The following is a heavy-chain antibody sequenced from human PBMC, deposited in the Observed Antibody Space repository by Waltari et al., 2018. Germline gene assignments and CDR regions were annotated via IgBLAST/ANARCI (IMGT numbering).Heavy chain of an antibody. CDR3: ARLAGAVASFDY. CDR1: RYTFTKYW. CDR2: LVPCVPET. D-gene: IGHD6-19*01. J-gene: IGHJ4*02. Sequence: EVQLLQSGAEVKEPGESLKISCKGPRYTFTKYWIGWVRQKPGKGLEWIGILVPCVPETKNSPPFHGRVTISADKSITPAYLQWNSLQASDSAMYYCARLAGAVASFDYWGQGTLVTVSS. V-gene: IGHV5-51*01.